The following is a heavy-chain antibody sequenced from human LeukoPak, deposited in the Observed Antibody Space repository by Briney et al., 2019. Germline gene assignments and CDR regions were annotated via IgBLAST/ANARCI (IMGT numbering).Heavy chain of an antibody. J-gene: IGHJ5*02. CDR3: ARHERANWFDP. D-gene: IGHD6-25*01. V-gene: IGHV4-39*01. Sequence: PSETLSLTCTVSGGSISSSSYYWGWIRQPPGKGLEWLGSLYYSGSTYYNPSLRSRVTISVDTSKNQFSLKLSSVTAADTAVYYCARHERANWFDPWGQGTLVTVSS. CDR1: GGSISSSSYY. CDR2: LYYSGST.